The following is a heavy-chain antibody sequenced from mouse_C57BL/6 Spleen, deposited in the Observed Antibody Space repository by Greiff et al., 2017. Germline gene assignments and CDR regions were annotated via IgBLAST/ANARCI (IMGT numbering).Heavy chain of an antibody. CDR2: ISSGSSTI. CDR1: GFTFSDYG. CDR3: AREEGGFAY. Sequence: EVQLKESGGGLVKPGGSLKLSCAASGFTFSDYGMHWVRQAPEKGLEWVAYISSGSSTIYYADTVKGRFTISRDNAKNTLFLQMTNLRAEDTAMYYCAREEGGFAYWGQGTLVTVSA. J-gene: IGHJ3*01. V-gene: IGHV5-17*01.